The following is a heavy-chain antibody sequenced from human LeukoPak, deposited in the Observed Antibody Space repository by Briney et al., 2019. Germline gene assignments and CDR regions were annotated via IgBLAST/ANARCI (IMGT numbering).Heavy chain of an antibody. V-gene: IGHV3-23*01. CDR1: GFTFSSYG. Sequence: GGSLRLSCAASGFTFSSYGMSWVRQAPGKGLEWVSAISGSGGSTYYADSVKGRFTISRDNSKNTLYLQMNSLRAEDTAVYYCARDSGFSGTQRGEYWGQGTLVTVSS. J-gene: IGHJ4*02. CDR2: ISGSGGST. D-gene: IGHD3-10*01. CDR3: ARDSGFSGTQRGEY.